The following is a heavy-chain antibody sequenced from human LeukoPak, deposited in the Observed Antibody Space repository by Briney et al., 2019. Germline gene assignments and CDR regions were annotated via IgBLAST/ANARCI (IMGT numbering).Heavy chain of an antibody. V-gene: IGHV1-18*01. CDR3: ARFVIGRYYFDY. D-gene: IGHD3-16*02. Sequence: ASVKVSCKASGYTFTSYGISWVRQAPGQGLEWMGWISAYNGNTNYAQKLQGRVTMTTDTSTSTAHMELRSLRSDDTAVYYCARFVIGRYYFDYWGQGTLVTVSS. J-gene: IGHJ4*02. CDR1: GYTFTSYG. CDR2: ISAYNGNT.